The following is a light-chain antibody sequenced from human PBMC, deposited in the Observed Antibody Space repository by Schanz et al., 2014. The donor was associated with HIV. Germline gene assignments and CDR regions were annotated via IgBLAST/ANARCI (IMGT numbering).Light chain of an antibody. V-gene: IGKV3-15*01. CDR1: QSVSSN. CDR2: AAS. Sequence: EIVMTQSPATLSVSPGERASLSCRASQSVSSNLAWYQQKFGQAPRLLIYAASTRATDIPARFSGSGSGTEFTLTISSLQSEDFATYYCQHYSSYSRTFGQGTNVEIK. CDR3: QHYSSYSRT. J-gene: IGKJ1*01.